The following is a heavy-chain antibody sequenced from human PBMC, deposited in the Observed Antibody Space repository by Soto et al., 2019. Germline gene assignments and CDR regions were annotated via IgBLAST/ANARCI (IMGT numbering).Heavy chain of an antibody. CDR3: AIEYSNSPPYYPIGY. Sequence: QVQLVQSGAEVKKPGSSVKVSCKASGGTFSSYSISWVRQAPGQGLEWMGGIIPIFGTANYAQKFQGRVTITADESTSTAYMELSSLRSEDTAVYHCAIEYSNSPPYYPIGYWGQGTLVTVSS. J-gene: IGHJ4*02. CDR2: IIPIFGTA. CDR1: GGTFSSYS. V-gene: IGHV1-69*01. D-gene: IGHD6-6*01.